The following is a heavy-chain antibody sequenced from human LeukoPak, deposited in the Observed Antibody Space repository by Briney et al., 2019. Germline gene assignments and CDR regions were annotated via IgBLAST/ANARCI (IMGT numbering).Heavy chain of an antibody. CDR3: AKDQKSIAATGYDY. CDR2: ISGSGGST. D-gene: IGHD6-13*01. V-gene: IGHV3-23*01. CDR1: GFTFANYA. Sequence: GGSLRLSCAASGFTFANYAMSWVRQGTGQGLEWVSTISGSGGSTYYADSVKRRYTNSRDNSKNTLFLQMNSQRADDTAVYFCAKDQKSIAATGYDYWGQGTLVTVSS. J-gene: IGHJ4*02.